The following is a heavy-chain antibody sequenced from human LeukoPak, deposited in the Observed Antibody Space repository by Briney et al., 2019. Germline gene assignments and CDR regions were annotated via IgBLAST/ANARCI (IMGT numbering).Heavy chain of an antibody. J-gene: IGHJ6*03. CDR3: ARGPPTYYYDSSGLYYYYYYMDV. Sequence: ASVKVSCKASGYIFTSYGISWVRQAPGQGLEWMGWINSYNGNTKYTQKVQGRVTMTTDTSTSTAYMELRSLRSDDTAVYYCARGPPTYYYDSSGLYYYYYYMDVWGKGTTVTISS. CDR2: INSYNGNT. D-gene: IGHD3-22*01. CDR1: GYIFTSYG. V-gene: IGHV1-18*01.